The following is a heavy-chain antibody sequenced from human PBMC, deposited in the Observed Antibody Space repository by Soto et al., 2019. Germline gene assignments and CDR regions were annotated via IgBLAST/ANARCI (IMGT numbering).Heavy chain of an antibody. CDR1: GFTFSSYW. CDR2: IKSDGSST. V-gene: IGHV3-74*01. D-gene: IGHD6-19*01. J-gene: IGHJ4*02. CDR3: ASLDSSGSHPTDY. Sequence: GGSLRLSCAASGFTFSSYWMHWVRQAPGKGLVWVSRIKSDGSSTHYADSVKGRFTISRDNAKNTLYLQMNSLRVEDTAVYYCASLDSSGSHPTDYWGQGT.